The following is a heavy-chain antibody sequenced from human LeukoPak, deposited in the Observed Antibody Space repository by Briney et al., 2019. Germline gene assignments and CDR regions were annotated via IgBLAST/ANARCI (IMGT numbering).Heavy chain of an antibody. J-gene: IGHJ5*02. CDR1: GFTFSSYW. CDR3: ARETGSYSSSWTPGYNWFDP. Sequence: GGSLRLSCAASGFTFSSYWMSWVRQAPGKGLEWVANIKQDGSEKYYVDSVKGRFTISRDNAKNSLYLQMNSLRAEDTAVYYCARETGSYSSSWTPGYNWFDPWGQGTLVTVSS. CDR2: IKQDGSEK. D-gene: IGHD6-13*01. V-gene: IGHV3-7*01.